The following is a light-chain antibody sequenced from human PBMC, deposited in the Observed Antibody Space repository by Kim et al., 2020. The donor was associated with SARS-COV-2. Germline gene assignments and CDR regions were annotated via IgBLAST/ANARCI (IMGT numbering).Light chain of an antibody. CDR1: QSISSY. V-gene: IGKV3-11*01. CDR2: DAS. J-gene: IGKJ2*01. Sequence: SPGESATLSCRASQSISSYLAWYQQKPGQAPRLLIFDASNRATGIPARFSGRGSGTDFTLTISSLEPDDFAVYYCQQRTNWPRGYTFGQGTKLEI. CDR3: QQRTNWPRGYT.